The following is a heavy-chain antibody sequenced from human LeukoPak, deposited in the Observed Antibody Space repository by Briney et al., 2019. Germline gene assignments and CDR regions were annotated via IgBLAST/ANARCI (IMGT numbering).Heavy chain of an antibody. CDR3: ARSHTATYYYNMDA. CDR1: GFTFSSYT. V-gene: IGHV3-30-3*01. CDR2: ISYDGSNK. Sequence: GGSLRLSCAASGFTFSSYTMNWVRQAPGKGLEWVAVISYDGSNKYYADSVKGRFTISRDNSKNTLYLQMNSLRGDDTAVYYCARSHTATYYYNMDAWGQGTTVTVSS. D-gene: IGHD5-18*01. J-gene: IGHJ6*02.